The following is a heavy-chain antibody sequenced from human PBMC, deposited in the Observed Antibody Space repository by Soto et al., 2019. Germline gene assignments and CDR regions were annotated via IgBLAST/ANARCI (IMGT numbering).Heavy chain of an antibody. CDR2: ISTSDGNT. CDR1: GYTFSDFG. V-gene: IGHV1-18*04. CDR3: ARWAFDSNDWYFGALDI. D-gene: IGHD3-22*01. Sequence: PSLKISCKASGYTFSDFGTSWVRQAHGKGPEWMGWISTSDGNTNYAQRLHDRVTMTIDTSTTTAYMELRSLTFDDTAIYYCARWAFDSNDWYFGALDIWGQGTLVTVSS. J-gene: IGHJ3*02.